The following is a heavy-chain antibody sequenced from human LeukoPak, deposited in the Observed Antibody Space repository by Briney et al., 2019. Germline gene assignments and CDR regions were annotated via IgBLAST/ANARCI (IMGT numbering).Heavy chain of an antibody. D-gene: IGHD5-12*01. J-gene: IGHJ4*02. CDR1: GYTFTCYY. Sequence: ASVKVSCKASGYTFTCYYMHWVRQAPGQGLEWMGWINPNSGGTNYAQKFQGRVTMTRDTSISTAYMELTRLTSDDTAIYYCAREPPGTSGCDYWGQGTLVTVSS. V-gene: IGHV1-2*02. CDR3: AREPPGTSGCDY. CDR2: INPNSGGT.